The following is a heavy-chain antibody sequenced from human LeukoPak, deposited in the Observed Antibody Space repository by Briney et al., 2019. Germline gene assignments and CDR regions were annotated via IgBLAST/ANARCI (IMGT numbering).Heavy chain of an antibody. CDR1: GYRFTSYW. Sequence: GESLKISCKGSGYRFTSYWIGWVRQMPGKGLEWMGIIYPGDSDTRYSPSFQGQVTISADKSISTAYLQWSSLKASDTAMYYCARADGSGSTPYAFDIWGQGTMVTVSS. J-gene: IGHJ3*02. D-gene: IGHD3-10*01. CDR2: IYPGDSDT. CDR3: ARADGSGSTPYAFDI. V-gene: IGHV5-51*01.